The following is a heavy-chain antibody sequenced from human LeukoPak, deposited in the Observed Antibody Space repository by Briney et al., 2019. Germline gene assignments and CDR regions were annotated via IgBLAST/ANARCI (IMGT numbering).Heavy chain of an antibody. J-gene: IGHJ6*02. Sequence: ASVKVSCKASGYTFTSYGISWVRQAPGQGLEWMGWISAYNGNTNYAQKLQGRVTMTTDTSTSTAYMELRSLRSDDTAVYYCARDPRRYGDYYYGMDVWGQGTTVTVSS. CDR1: GYTFTSYG. V-gene: IGHV1-18*01. CDR2: ISAYNGNT. CDR3: ARDPRRYGDYYYGMDV. D-gene: IGHD4-17*01.